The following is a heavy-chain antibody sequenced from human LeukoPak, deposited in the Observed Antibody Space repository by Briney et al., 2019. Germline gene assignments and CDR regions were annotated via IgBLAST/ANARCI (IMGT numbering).Heavy chain of an antibody. CDR2: INPSGGST. V-gene: IGHV1-46*01. CDR3: ARDWRYYDSSGYAIGYFDL. J-gene: IGHJ2*01. Sequence: ASAKVSCKASRYTFTSYYMHWVRQAPGQGLEWMGIINPSGGSTSYAQKFQGRVTMTRDTSTSTVYMELSSLRSEDTAVYYCARDWRYYDSSGYAIGYFDLWGRSTLVTVSS. D-gene: IGHD3-22*01. CDR1: RYTFTSYY.